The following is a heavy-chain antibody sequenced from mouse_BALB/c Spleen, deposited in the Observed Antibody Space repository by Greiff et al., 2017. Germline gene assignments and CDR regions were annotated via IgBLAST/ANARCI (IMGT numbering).Heavy chain of an antibody. Sequence: QVQLQQSGPGLVQPSQSLSITCTVSGFSLTSYGVHWVRQSPGKGLEWLGVIWSGGSTDYNAAFISRLSISKDNSKSQVFFKMNSLQANDTAIYYCAREWKALDGFAYWGQGTLVTVSA. CDR1: GFSLTSYG. D-gene: IGHD1-3*01. CDR2: IWSGGST. V-gene: IGHV2-2*02. CDR3: AREWKALDGFAY. J-gene: IGHJ3*01.